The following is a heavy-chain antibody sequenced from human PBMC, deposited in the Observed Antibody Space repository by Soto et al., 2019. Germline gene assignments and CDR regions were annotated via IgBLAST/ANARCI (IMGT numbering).Heavy chain of an antibody. CDR1: GFTFSSYS. D-gene: IGHD3-22*01. CDR3: ARGYYDSSGYQSPFDY. J-gene: IGHJ4*02. CDR2: ISSSSSTI. V-gene: IGHV3-48*02. Sequence: GGPLRLSCAASGFTFSSYSMNWVRQAPGKGLEWVSYISSSSSTIYYADPVKGRFTISRDNAKNSLYLQMNSLRDEDTAVYYCARGYYDSSGYQSPFDYWGQGTLVTVSS.